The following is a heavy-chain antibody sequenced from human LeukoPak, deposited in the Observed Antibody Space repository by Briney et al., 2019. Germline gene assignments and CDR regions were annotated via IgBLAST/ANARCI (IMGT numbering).Heavy chain of an antibody. CDR1: GDTFSSYA. J-gene: IGHJ6*01. CDR3: ARVEGRFSYYYGMYV. CDR2: INPILGIT. Sequence: ASVKVSCKASGDTFSSYAISWVRQAPGQGLEWMGRINPILGITDYAQKCQGRVTMTANKSISTAYMELSSLRSEDTAVYYCARVEGRFSYYYGMYVWGQGTTVTVSS. V-gene: IGHV1-69*04.